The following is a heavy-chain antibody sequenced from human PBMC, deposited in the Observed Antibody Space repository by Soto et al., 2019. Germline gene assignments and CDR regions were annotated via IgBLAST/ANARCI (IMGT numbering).Heavy chain of an antibody. CDR1: GFTFNTYA. D-gene: IGHD1-26*01. CDR3: AKRGILGAQGMAYFDL. J-gene: IGHJ2*01. CDR2: ITPDGTEQ. V-gene: IGHV3-30*18. Sequence: QVQLMESGGGVVQPGRSLRLSCAASGFTFNTYAMHWVRQAPGKGLEWVAVITPDGTEQYYADSVKGRFTISRDNSKNTLYLQMNSLGPEDMSIYHCAKRGILGAQGMAYFDLWGRGTLVTVSS.